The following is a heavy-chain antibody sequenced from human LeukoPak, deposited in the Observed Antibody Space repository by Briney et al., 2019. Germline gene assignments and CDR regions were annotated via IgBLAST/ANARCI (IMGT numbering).Heavy chain of an antibody. J-gene: IGHJ4*02. CDR1: GFTFSDYY. Sequence: GGSLRLSCAAPGFTFSDYYMSWIRQAPGKGLEWVANIKQDGSEKYYVDSVKGRFTISRDNAKNSLYLQMNSLRAEDTAVYYCARGPGAVGYWGQGTLVTVSS. V-gene: IGHV3-7*01. CDR3: ARGPGAVGY. CDR2: IKQDGSEK.